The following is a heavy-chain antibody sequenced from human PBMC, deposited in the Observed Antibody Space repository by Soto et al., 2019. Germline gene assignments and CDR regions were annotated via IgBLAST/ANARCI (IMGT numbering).Heavy chain of an antibody. D-gene: IGHD2-8*02. V-gene: IGHV3-21*01. CDR2: ISATTTYK. J-gene: IGHJ2*01. CDR3: ARGSASKSGHLWYFDL. CDR1: GFTFDTYT. Sequence: EVQVVESGGGLVKPGGSLRLSCTASGFTFDTYTMNWLRQVPGRGLEWVSSISATTTYKYYAASVEGRFTISRDNAKNSLYLQTNSLGAVDTAVYYCARGSASKSGHLWYFDLWGRGTLVTVSS.